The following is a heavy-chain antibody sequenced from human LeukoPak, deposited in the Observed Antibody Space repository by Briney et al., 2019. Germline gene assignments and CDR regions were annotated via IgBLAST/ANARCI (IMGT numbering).Heavy chain of an antibody. D-gene: IGHD3-9*01. J-gene: IGHJ6*02. CDR3: TREHMGENVSTGLHHYCMDA. V-gene: IGHV3-74*01. CDR1: GFTFSSYW. CDR2: INGDGGNI. Sequence: GGSLRLSCVASGFTFSSYWMHWVRQDPRKGLEWVSRINGDGGNINYADSVRGRFTISRDNAKNTLYLQMNTLRVEDTAVYYCTREHMGENVSTGLHHYCMDAWDQGTTVTVS.